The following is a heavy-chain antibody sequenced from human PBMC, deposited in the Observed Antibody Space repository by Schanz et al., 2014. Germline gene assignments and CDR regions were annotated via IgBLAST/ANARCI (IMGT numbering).Heavy chain of an antibody. CDR1: RFTFSTYA. CDR3: ARGDMVRGVFDY. J-gene: IGHJ4*02. CDR2: ISSDGFNK. V-gene: IGHV3-30*04. D-gene: IGHD3-10*01. Sequence: QVQLVESGGGVVQPGGSLRLSCAASRFTFSTYAMHWVRQAPGKGLGWLAVISSDGFNKFYADSVKGRFTISRDNSKNTLYLQMNSLRTEDTAVYYCARGDMVRGVFDYWGQGTLXTVSS.